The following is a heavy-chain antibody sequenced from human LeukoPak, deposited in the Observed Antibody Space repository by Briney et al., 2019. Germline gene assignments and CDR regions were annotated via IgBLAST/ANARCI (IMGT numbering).Heavy chain of an antibody. CDR3: AKDAQVRGVINGFDY. CDR1: GFTVSDSD. Sequence: GGSLRLSCAPSGFTVSDSDIHCVRQAPGKGLEWVSVISYDGRNKHYADSVKGRFTISRDNSKNTLYLQMNSLTDEDTAMYYCAKDAQVRGVINGFDYWGQGPLVTVSS. V-gene: IGHV3-30*18. CDR2: ISYDGRNK. D-gene: IGHD3-10*01. J-gene: IGHJ4*02.